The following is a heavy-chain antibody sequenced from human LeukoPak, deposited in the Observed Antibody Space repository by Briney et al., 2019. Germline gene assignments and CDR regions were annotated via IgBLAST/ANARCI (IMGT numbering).Heavy chain of an antibody. CDR1: GGSISSNSYC. Sequence: SETLSLTCTVSGGSISSNSYCWGWIRQPPGKGLEWVGSMYYRGTTYYNPSLKSRVTFSVDTSKNQFSLKLTSMTAADTAVYYCARHPIFGALGGNYWFDSWGQGTLVTVSS. CDR3: ARHPIFGALGGNYWFDS. J-gene: IGHJ5*01. CDR2: MYYRGTT. D-gene: IGHD3-3*01. V-gene: IGHV4-39*01.